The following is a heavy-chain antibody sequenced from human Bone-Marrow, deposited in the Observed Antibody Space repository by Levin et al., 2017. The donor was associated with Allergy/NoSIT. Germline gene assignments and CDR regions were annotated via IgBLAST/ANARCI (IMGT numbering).Heavy chain of an antibody. D-gene: IGHD4-17*01. Sequence: GESLKISCAASGFTFSDYYMSWVRQAPGKGLEWLSYISPATSTIVYADSVKGRFTISRDNAMNLLFLQISSLRDEDTAVYYCATYFRDYYYFGSWGQGTFVTVSS. CDR3: ATYFRDYYYFGS. CDR2: ISPATSTI. V-gene: IGHV3-11*01. CDR1: GFTFSDYY. J-gene: IGHJ4*02.